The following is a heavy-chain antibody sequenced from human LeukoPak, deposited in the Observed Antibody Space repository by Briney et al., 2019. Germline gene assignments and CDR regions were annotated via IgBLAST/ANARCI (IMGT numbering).Heavy chain of an antibody. J-gene: IGHJ4*02. CDR3: ARRRFGELSSTSYDY. CDR1: ADCFTSYW. CDR2: IYPGDSDT. Sequence: GESLKISSKGSADCFTSYWIGWVRQMPGTGLEWMGIIYPGDSDTRYSTSSHDQVTISADKSITTAFLLWSSLLTSDATTSYCARRRFGELSSTSYDYWGQGTLVTVSS. V-gene: IGHV5-51*01. D-gene: IGHD3-16*02.